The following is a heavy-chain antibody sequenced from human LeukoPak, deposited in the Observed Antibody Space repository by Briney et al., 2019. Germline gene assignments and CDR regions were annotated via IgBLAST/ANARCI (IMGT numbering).Heavy chain of an antibody. CDR3: ARDARFGELVDY. CDR2: INSSGSI. V-gene: IGHV4-34*01. Sequence: SETLSLTCAVYGGSFSGYYWSWIRQPPGKGPEWIGEINSSGSINYNPSLKSRVTISVDMSKNQFPLKLTSVTAADTAMYYCARDARFGELVDYWGRGTLVTVSS. J-gene: IGHJ4*02. D-gene: IGHD3-10*01. CDR1: GGSFSGYY.